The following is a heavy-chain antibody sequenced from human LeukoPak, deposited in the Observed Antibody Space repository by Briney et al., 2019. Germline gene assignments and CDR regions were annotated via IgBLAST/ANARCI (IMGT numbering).Heavy chain of an antibody. CDR2: IYTSGST. V-gene: IGHV4-4*07. D-gene: IGHD3-3*01. CDR1: GGSISSYY. Sequence: SETLSLTCTVSGGSISSYYWSWIRQPAGKGLEWIGRIYTSGSTNYNPSLKSRVTMSVDTSKNQFTLKLSSVTAADTALYYCARGDLWSGYYLWGQGTLVTVSS. CDR3: ARGDLWSGYYL. J-gene: IGHJ4*02.